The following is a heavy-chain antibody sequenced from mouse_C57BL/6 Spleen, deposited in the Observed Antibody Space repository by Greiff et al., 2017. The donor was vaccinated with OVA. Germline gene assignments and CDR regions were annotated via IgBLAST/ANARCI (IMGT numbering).Heavy chain of an antibody. V-gene: IGHV1-26*01. CDR3: ARSDDGYYFDY. D-gene: IGHD2-3*01. J-gene: IGHJ2*01. Sequence: EVKLQQSGPELVKPGASVKISCKASGYTFTDYYMNWVKQSHGKSLEWIGDINPNNGGTSYNQKFKGKATLTVDTSSSTAYMLLRSLTSDDSAVYYCARSDDGYYFDYWGQGTTLTVSS. CDR2: INPNNGGT. CDR1: GYTFTDYY.